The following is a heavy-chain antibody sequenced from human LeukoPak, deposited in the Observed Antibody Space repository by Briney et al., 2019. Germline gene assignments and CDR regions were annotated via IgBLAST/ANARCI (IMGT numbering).Heavy chain of an antibody. CDR3: ARGRGVSGNYYFDF. CDR2: IYSDGTT. V-gene: IGHV3-53*04. D-gene: IGHD5/OR15-5a*01. J-gene: IGHJ4*02. Sequence: GGSLRLPCAVSGFTVSSNYMTWVRQAPGKGLEWVSVIYSDGTTFYADSVKGRFTISRHTSKNTLFLQMNSLRADEDTAVYYCARGRGVSGNYYFDFWGQGTLVTVSS. CDR1: GFTVSSNY.